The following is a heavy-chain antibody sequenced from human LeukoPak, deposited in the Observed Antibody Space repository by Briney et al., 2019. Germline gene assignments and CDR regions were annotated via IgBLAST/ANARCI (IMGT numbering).Heavy chain of an antibody. V-gene: IGHV4-59*01. CDR1: GGSISSYY. CDR3: ARVSSAYYDILTGYNYFDY. D-gene: IGHD3-9*01. CDR2: IYYSGST. J-gene: IGHJ4*02. Sequence: SETLSLTCTVSGGSISSYYWSWIRQPPGKGLEWIGYIYYSGSTNYNPSLKSRVTISVDTSKNQFSLKLSSVTAADTAVYYCARVSSAYYDILTGYNYFDYWGQGTLVTVSS.